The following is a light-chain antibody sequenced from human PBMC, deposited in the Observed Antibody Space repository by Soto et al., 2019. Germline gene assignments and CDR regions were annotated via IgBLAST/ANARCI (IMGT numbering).Light chain of an antibody. Sequence: DIQMTQSPSTLSASVRDRVTITCRASQTISSWLAWFQQRPGRAPKFLIYKASSLKNGIPARFSGSGSGTEFTLTISSLQSEDFAVYYCQQYNKWPPVTFGGGTKVDI. V-gene: IGKV1-5*03. CDR2: KAS. CDR3: QQYNKWPPVT. J-gene: IGKJ4*01. CDR1: QTISSW.